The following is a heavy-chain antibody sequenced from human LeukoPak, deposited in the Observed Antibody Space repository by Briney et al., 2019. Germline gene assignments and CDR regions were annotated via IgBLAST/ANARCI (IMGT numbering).Heavy chain of an antibody. CDR2: IYHSGST. D-gene: IGHD6-19*01. CDR3: ARVQHSSGWYRLDP. Sequence: SGTLSLTCAVSGGSISSSNWWSWVRQPPGKGLEWIGEIYHSGSTNYNPSLKSRVTISVDKSKNQFSLKLSSVTAADTAEYYCARVQHSSGWYRLDPWGQGTLVTVSS. CDR1: GGSISSSNW. J-gene: IGHJ5*02. V-gene: IGHV4-4*02.